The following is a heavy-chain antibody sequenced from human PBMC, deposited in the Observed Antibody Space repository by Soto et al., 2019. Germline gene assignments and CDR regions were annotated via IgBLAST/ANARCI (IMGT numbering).Heavy chain of an antibody. D-gene: IGHD3-10*01. J-gene: IGHJ4*02. V-gene: IGHV4-39*01. CDR3: ASRSLLWFGDPAYYFDY. CDR2: IFSIGST. Sequence: QLQLQESGPGLVKPSETLSLTCTVSGGSISSSSYYWGWIRQPPGKGLEWIGNIFSIGSTYYNPSLKSRVTLSVDTSKTQYSLKRTSVSAADTAVDFCASRSLLWFGDPAYYFDYWGQGTLVTVSS. CDR1: GGSISSSSYY.